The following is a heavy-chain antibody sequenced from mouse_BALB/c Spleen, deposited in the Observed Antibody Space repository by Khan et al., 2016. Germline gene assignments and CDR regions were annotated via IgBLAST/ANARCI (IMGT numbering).Heavy chain of an antibody. CDR3: ARLGYGYAMDY. D-gene: IGHD1-1*01. Sequence: EVQLLESGGGLVQPGGSLNLSCAASGFDFSRYWMSWARQAPGKGQEWIGEINPGSSTINYTPSLKDKFIISRDNAKNTLYLQMSKVRSEDTALYYCARLGYGYAMDYWGQGTSVTVSS. V-gene: IGHV4-2*02. CDR1: GFDFSRYW. J-gene: IGHJ4*01. CDR2: INPGSSTI.